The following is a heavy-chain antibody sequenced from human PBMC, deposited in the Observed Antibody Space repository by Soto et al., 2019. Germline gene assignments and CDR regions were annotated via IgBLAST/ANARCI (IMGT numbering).Heavy chain of an antibody. CDR2: IYYSGST. V-gene: IGHV4-59*01. Sequence: SETLSLTCTVYGASIRSYYWSWIRQPPGKGLEWIGYIYYSGSTNYNPSLKSRVTISLDTSKSEVSLKLSSVTAADTAVYYCARDSWNSYYYYYGMEVWGQETTVTVSS. D-gene: IGHD1-7*01. J-gene: IGHJ6*02. CDR1: GASIRSYY. CDR3: ARDSWNSYYYYYGMEV.